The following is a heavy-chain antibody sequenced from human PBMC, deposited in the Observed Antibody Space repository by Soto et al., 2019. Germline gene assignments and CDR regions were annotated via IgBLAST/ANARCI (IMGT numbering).Heavy chain of an antibody. CDR1: GFTFSSYA. J-gene: IGHJ4*02. D-gene: IGHD3-10*01. V-gene: IGHV3-30-3*01. Sequence: QVQLVESGGGVVQPGRSLRLSCAASGFTFSSYAMHWVRQAPGKGLEWVAVISYDGSNKYYADSVKGRFTISRDNSKNTLYLQMNSLRAEDTAVYYCARDVFRFGTQTPYYFDYWGQGTLVTVSS. CDR3: ARDVFRFGTQTPYYFDY. CDR2: ISYDGSNK.